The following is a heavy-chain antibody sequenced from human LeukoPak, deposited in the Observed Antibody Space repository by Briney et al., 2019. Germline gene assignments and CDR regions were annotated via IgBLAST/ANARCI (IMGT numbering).Heavy chain of an antibody. CDR1: GFTFSSYA. J-gene: IGHJ4*02. CDR2: ISDSGGST. D-gene: IGHD3-10*01. Sequence: GGSLRLSCAASGFTFSSYAMSWVRQAPGKGLEWVSGISDSGGSTYYADSVKGRFTISRDNSKNTLYLRMNSLTAADTAVYYFANLYYFGSGTYESRYFDYWGQGTLVTVSS. V-gene: IGHV3-23*01. CDR3: ANLYYFGSGTYESRYFDY.